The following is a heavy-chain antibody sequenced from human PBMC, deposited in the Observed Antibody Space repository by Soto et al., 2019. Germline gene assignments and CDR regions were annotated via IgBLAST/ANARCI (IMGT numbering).Heavy chain of an antibody. CDR2: ISSSSSYI. Sequence: EVQLVESGGGLVKPGGSLRLSRAASGFTFSSYSMNWVRQAPGKGLEWVSSISSSSSYIYYADSVKGRFTISRDNAKNSLYLQMNSLRAEDTAVYYCARESPWPLWFGELLSTDYWGQGTLVTVSS. CDR1: GFTFSSYS. D-gene: IGHD3-10*01. CDR3: ARESPWPLWFGELLSTDY. V-gene: IGHV3-21*01. J-gene: IGHJ4*02.